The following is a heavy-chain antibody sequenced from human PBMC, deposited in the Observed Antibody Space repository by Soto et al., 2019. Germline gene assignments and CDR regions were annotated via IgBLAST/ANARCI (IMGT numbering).Heavy chain of an antibody. V-gene: IGHV4-34*01. D-gene: IGHD2-2*01. CDR1: GGSFSGYY. CDR3: AAAMRYYYYLDV. J-gene: IGHJ6*03. CDR2: INHSGST. Sequence: SETLSLTCAVYGGSFSGYYWSWIRQPPGKGLEWIGEINHSGSTNYNPSLKSRVTISVDTSKNQFSLKLSSVTAADTAVYYCAAAMRYYYYLDVWGKGTTVTVS.